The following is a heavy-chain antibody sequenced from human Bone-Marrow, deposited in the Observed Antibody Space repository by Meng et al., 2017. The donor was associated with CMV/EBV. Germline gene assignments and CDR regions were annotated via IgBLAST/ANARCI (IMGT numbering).Heavy chain of an antibody. V-gene: IGHV4-59*12. Sequence: GSLRLSCTVSGGSISSYYWSWIRQPPGKGLEWIGYIYYSGSTNYNPSLKSRVTISVDTSKNQFSLKLSSVTAADTAVYYCARGNDFWSDSLDAFDIWGQGTMVTVSS. CDR3: ARGNDFWSDSLDAFDI. J-gene: IGHJ3*02. D-gene: IGHD3-3*01. CDR1: GGSISSYY. CDR2: IYYSGST.